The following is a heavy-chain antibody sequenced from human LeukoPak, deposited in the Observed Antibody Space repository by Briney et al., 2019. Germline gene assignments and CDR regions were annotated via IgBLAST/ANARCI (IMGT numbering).Heavy chain of an antibody. Sequence: GGSLRLSCAASGFTFSSYVLHWVRQAPGKGLEWVALIWYDGSNKYYGESVKGRFTISRDNSKNTLYLQMNSLRADDTAVYYCVRGLHCSSTSCPMPGLDCWGPGTLVTVSS. CDR3: VRGLHCSSTSCPMPGLDC. J-gene: IGHJ4*02. D-gene: IGHD2-2*01. V-gene: IGHV3-33*08. CDR1: GFTFSSYV. CDR2: IWYDGSNK.